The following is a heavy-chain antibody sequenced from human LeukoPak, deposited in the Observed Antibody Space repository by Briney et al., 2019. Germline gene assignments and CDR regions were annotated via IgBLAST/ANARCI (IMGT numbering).Heavy chain of an antibody. CDR2: INSDGSST. D-gene: IGHD5-12*01. V-gene: IGHV3-74*01. CDR1: EISFSSYW. Sequence: GGSLTLSCAASEISFSSYWMHWVRQAPGKGLVWVSRINSDGSSTSYADSVKGRFTISRDNAKNTLYLQMNSLRAEDTAVYYCARAKTYSGYVWGQGTLVTVSS. J-gene: IGHJ4*02. CDR3: ARAKTYSGYV.